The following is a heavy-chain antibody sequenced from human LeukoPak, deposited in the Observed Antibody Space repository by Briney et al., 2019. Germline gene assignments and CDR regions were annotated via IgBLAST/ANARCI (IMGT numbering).Heavy chain of an antibody. D-gene: IGHD4-17*01. CDR3: AKDLAVTYPDFDY. V-gene: IGHV3-33*06. CDR2: IWHDGSHK. Sequence: GRSLRLSCAASGFSFDTYAMHWVRQAPGQGLERVALIWHDGSHKFYSNSVRGQFTISRDNSKNTVYLQMNSLRAEDTAVYYCAKDLAVTYPDFDYWGQGTLVTVSS. J-gene: IGHJ4*02. CDR1: GFSFDTYA.